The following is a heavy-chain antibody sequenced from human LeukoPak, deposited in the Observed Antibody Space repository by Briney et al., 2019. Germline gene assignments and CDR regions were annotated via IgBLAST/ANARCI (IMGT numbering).Heavy chain of an antibody. CDR2: IYYSGST. CDR1: GGSISSYY. Sequence: SETLSLTSTVSGGSISSYYWSWIRQPPGKGLEWIGYIYYSGSTNYNPSLKCRVTISVDTSKNQFSLKLSSVTAADTAVYYCARGVTYYDFWSGYQTRAFDIWGQGTMVTVSS. V-gene: IGHV4-59*08. D-gene: IGHD3-3*01. CDR3: ARGVTYYDFWSGYQTRAFDI. J-gene: IGHJ3*02.